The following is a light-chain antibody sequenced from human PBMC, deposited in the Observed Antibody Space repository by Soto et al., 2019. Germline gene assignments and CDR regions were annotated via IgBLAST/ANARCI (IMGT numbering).Light chain of an antibody. CDR1: QSISSY. V-gene: IGKV3-11*01. CDR3: QQRSNWPPLT. CDR2: GAS. J-gene: IGKJ4*01. Sequence: EIVLTQSPATLSLSPGERATLSCRASQSISSYLAWYQQKPGQAPRLLIDGASNRATGIPARFSGGGSGTDFTLTIGSLEPEDFAVYYCQQRSNWPPLTFGGGTKVEIK.